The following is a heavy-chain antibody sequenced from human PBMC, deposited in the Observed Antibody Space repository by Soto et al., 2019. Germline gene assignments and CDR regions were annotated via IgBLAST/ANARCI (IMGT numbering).Heavy chain of an antibody. CDR1: GGSFSGYC. V-gene: IGHV4-34*01. D-gene: IGHD6-13*01. CDR2: INHSGST. Sequence: QVQLQQWGAGLLKPSETLSLTCAVYGGSFSGYCWSWIRQPPGKGLEWIGEINHSGSTNYNPSLKSRVTISVDTSKNQFSLKLRSVTAADTAVYYCARGPKGYSSTWYVDWGQGTLVTVSS. CDR3: ARGPKGYSSTWYVD. J-gene: IGHJ4*02.